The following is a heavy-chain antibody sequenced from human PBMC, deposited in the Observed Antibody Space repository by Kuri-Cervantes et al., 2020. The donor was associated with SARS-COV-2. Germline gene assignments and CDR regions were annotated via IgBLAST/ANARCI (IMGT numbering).Heavy chain of an antibody. CDR2: IIPIFGTA. D-gene: IGHD2-15*01. Sequence: SVXXXXXASGXTFSSYAISQVRQAPGQGLEWMGGIIPIFGTANYAQKFQGRVTIPAEESPSTAYMELSSLGSEDTAVYYCARGDCSGGSCYFPVGYWGQGTLVTVSS. J-gene: IGHJ4*02. CDR1: GXTFSSYA. V-gene: IGHV1-69*13. CDR3: ARGDCSGGSCYFPVGY.